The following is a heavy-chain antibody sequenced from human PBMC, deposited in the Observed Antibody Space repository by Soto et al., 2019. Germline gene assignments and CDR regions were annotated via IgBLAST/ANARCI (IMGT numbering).Heavy chain of an antibody. V-gene: IGHV3-48*01. Sequence: EVQLVESGGGLVQPGGSLRLSCAASGFTFSSYSMNWVRQAPGKGLEWVSYISSSSSTIYYADSVKGRFTISRDNAKNSLYLQMNSLRAEDTAVYYCARVGITMVRGVIDYWGQGTLVTVSS. CDR3: ARVGITMVRGVIDY. J-gene: IGHJ4*02. D-gene: IGHD3-10*01. CDR1: GFTFSSYS. CDR2: ISSSSSTI.